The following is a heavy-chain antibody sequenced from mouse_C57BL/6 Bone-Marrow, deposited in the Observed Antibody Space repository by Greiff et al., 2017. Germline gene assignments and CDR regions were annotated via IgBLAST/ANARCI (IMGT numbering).Heavy chain of an antibody. J-gene: IGHJ1*03. V-gene: IGHV5-6*01. CDR3: ARHEGPYSSWYFDV. CDR2: ISSGGSYT. D-gene: IGHD2-12*01. CDR1: GFTFSSYG. Sequence: EVQVVESGGDLVKPGGSLKLSCAASGFTFSSYGMSWVRQTPDKRLEWVATISSGGSYTYYPDSVKGRFTISRDNAKNTLYLQMSSLKSEDTAMYYCARHEGPYSSWYFDVWGTGTTVTVSS.